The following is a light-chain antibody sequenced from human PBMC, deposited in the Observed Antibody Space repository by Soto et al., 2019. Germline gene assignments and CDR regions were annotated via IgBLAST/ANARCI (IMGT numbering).Light chain of an antibody. V-gene: IGLV1-40*01. CDR3: LSYDSSLRGWV. J-gene: IGLJ3*02. CDR1: SSNLGAGFD. Sequence: QSVLTQPPSVSGAPGQGVTISCTGSSSNLGAGFDVHWYQQLPGTAPKLLMYGNNNRPSGVPDRFSGSRSGTSASPAITGLQTEDEGDYYCLSYDSSLRGWVFGGGTQLTVL. CDR2: GNN.